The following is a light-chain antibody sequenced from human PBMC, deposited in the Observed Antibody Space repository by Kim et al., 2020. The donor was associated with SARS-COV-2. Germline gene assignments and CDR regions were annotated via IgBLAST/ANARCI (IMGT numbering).Light chain of an antibody. CDR1: SSNIGSNT. Sequence: GQRVTISWSGSSSNIGSNTVDCYQQLPGTAPNLLIYSNNQRPSGVPDRFSGSKSGTSASLAISGLQSEDEADYSCAAWDDSLNGYVFGTGTKVTVL. CDR2: SNN. CDR3: AAWDDSLNGYV. V-gene: IGLV1-44*01. J-gene: IGLJ1*01.